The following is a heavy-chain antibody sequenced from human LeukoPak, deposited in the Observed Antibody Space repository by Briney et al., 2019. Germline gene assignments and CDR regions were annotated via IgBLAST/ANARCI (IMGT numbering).Heavy chain of an antibody. CDR1: GGSISSGSYY. Sequence: SQTLSLTCTVSGGSISSGSYYWSWIRQPAGKGLEWIGRIYTSGSTNYNPSLKSRATISVDTSKNQFSLKLSSVTAADTAVYYCARVSGSYYAEIDYWAREPWSPSPQ. CDR3: ARVSGSYYAEIDY. J-gene: IGHJ4*02. CDR2: IYTSGST. V-gene: IGHV4-61*02. D-gene: IGHD1-26*01.